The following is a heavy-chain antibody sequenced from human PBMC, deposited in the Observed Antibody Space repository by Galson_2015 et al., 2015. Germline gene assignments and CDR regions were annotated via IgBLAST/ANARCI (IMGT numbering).Heavy chain of an antibody. V-gene: IGHV4-59*12. CDR3: AREGATSLDY. CDR2: IYYSGST. D-gene: IGHD1-26*01. J-gene: IGHJ4*02. CDR1: GGSISSYY. Sequence: SETLSLTCTVSGGSISSYYWSWIRQPPGKGLEWIGYIYYSGSTNYNPSLKSRVTISVDTSKNQFSLKLSSVTAADTAVYYCAREGATSLDYWGQGTLVTVSS.